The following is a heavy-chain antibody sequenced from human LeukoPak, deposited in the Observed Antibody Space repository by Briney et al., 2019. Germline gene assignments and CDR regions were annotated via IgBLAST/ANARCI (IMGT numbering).Heavy chain of an antibody. J-gene: IGHJ4*02. D-gene: IGHD4-23*01. CDR1: GFTFSSYW. CDR2: INSDGSST. Sequence: GGSLRLSCAASGFTFSSYWMHWVRQAPGKGLVWVSRINSDGSSTSYADSVKGRFTISRDNAKNTLYLQMNSLRAEDTAVYYCARAGGKGYFDYWGQGTLVTVSS. CDR3: ARAGGKGYFDY. V-gene: IGHV3-74*01.